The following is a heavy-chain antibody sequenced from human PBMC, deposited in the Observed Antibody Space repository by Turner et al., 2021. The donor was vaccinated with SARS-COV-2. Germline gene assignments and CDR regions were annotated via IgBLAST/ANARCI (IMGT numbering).Heavy chain of an antibody. Sequence: QVQLVQSGAEVKKPGSSVKVSCKASGGTLGTYAITWVRQAPGQGLEWMGGIIPIFGTANYAQKFQGRVTITADESTSTAYMELSSLRSEDTAVYYCARSTAYDSSGSTFDYWGQGTLVSVSS. V-gene: IGHV1-69*01. J-gene: IGHJ4*02. CDR2: IIPIFGTA. CDR1: GGTLGTYA. D-gene: IGHD3-22*01. CDR3: ARSTAYDSSGSTFDY.